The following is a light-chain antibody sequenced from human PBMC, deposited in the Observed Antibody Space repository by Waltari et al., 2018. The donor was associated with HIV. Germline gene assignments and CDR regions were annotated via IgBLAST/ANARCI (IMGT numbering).Light chain of an antibody. V-gene: IGKV1-39*01. CDR1: QSIRSY. J-gene: IGKJ2*01. CDR3: QQSYSTPDT. CDR2: AAS. Sequence: QMTPSPSSLSASVGDRVTITCRASQSIRSYLNWYQQKPGKVPELLIYAASNLQSGVPSRFSGSGSGTDFTRTISSRQPEDFATFYGQQSYSTPDTFGQGTKLEIK.